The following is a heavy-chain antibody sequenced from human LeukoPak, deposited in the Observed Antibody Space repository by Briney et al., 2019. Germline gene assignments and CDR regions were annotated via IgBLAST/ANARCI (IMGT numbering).Heavy chain of an antibody. CDR1: GFTFSSYA. V-gene: IGHV3-23*01. J-gene: IGHJ6*03. CDR3: TKQYCTSSASCYNYYDYYTDV. D-gene: IGHD2-2*02. CDR2: ISGSGGST. Sequence: GGSLRLSCAASGFTFSSYAMSWVRQAPGKGLEWVSAISGSGGSTYYADSVKGRFTISRENSKNTLYLQMNSLRAEDTAVYYCTKQYCTSSASCYNYYDYYTDVWGKGTTVTVSS.